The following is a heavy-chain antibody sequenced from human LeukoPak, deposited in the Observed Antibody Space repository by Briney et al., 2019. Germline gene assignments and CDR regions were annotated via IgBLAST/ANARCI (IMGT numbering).Heavy chain of an antibody. V-gene: IGHV1-2*02. CDR1: GYSFTGYY. CDR2: INPNSGGT. J-gene: IGHJ6*02. CDR3: AREYPTYYYDSSGYYPYYYYGMDV. Sequence: ASVKVSCKTSGYSFTGYYMHWVRQAPGQGLEWMGWINPNSGGTYCPQNFQGRVTMTRDTSISTAYMELSSLTSDDTAVYYCAREYPTYYYDSSGYYPYYYYGMDVWGQGTTVTVSS. D-gene: IGHD3-22*01.